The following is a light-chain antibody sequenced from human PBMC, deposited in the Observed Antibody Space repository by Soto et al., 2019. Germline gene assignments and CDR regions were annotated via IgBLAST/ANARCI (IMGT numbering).Light chain of an antibody. V-gene: IGKV3-15*01. CDR3: QQYNNWPQT. J-gene: IGKJ1*01. Sequence: EIVMTQSPATLSVSPGGRATLSCRASQSVSSNLAWDQQKPGQAPRLLIYGASTRATGIPARFSGSGSGTEFTLTISSLASEDFAVYYCQQYNNWPQTFGQGTKVEIK. CDR2: GAS. CDR1: QSVSSN.